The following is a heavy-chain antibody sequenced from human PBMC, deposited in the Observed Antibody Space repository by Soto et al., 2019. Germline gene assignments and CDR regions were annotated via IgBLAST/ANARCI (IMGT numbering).Heavy chain of an antibody. D-gene: IGHD4-17*01. CDR3: ASKDYGDYESYYYYMDV. CDR1: SGSISSSNW. Sequence: QVQLQESGPGLVKPSGTLSLTCAVSSGSISSSNWWSWVRQPPGKGLEWIGEIYHSGSTNYNPSLKRRVTISVDKSKNQFSLKLSSVTAADTAVYYCASKDYGDYESYYYYMDVWGKGTTVTVSS. CDR2: IYHSGST. J-gene: IGHJ6*03. V-gene: IGHV4-4*02.